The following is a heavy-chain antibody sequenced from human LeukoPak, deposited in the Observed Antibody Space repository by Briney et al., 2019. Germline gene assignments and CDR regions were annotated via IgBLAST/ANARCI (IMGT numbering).Heavy chain of an antibody. CDR2: ISSSSSYI. CDR3: ARDWSYNWNDGDAFDI. J-gene: IGHJ3*02. CDR1: GFTFSSYS. V-gene: IGHV3-21*01. Sequence: GGSLRLSCAASGFTFSSYSMNWVRQAPGKGLEWVSSISSSSSYIYYADSVKGRFTISRDNAKNSLYLQMNSLRAEDTAVYYCARDWSYNWNDGDAFDIWGQGTMVTVSS. D-gene: IGHD1-20*01.